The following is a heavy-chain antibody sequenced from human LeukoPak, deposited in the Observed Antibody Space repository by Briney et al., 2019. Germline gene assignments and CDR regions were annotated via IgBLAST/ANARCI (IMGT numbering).Heavy chain of an antibody. J-gene: IGHJ1*01. CDR1: GYSISSGYY. CDR2: IYHSGST. Sequence: PSETLSLTCTVSGYSISSGYYWGWIRQPPGKGLEWIGSIYHSGSTYYNPSLKSRVTISVDTSKNQFSLKLSSVTAADTAVYYCARVPGYYGSGPPEYFQHWGQGTLVTVSS. V-gene: IGHV4-38-2*02. CDR3: ARVPGYYGSGPPEYFQH. D-gene: IGHD3-10*01.